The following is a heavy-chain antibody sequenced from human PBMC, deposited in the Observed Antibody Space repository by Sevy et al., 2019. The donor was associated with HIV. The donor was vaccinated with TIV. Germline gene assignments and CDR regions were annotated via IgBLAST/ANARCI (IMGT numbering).Heavy chain of an antibody. CDR3: ARDNSSGWYGYFDY. V-gene: IGHV4-4*07. Sequence: SETLSLTCTVSGGSISSYDWSWIRQPAGKGLEWIGRMYTSGSTNYNPAVKSRVTMSVNTAKNQFSLKLSSVTAADTAVYYCARDNSSGWYGYFDYWGQGILVTVSS. D-gene: IGHD6-19*01. CDR2: MYTSGST. J-gene: IGHJ4*02. CDR1: GGSISSYD.